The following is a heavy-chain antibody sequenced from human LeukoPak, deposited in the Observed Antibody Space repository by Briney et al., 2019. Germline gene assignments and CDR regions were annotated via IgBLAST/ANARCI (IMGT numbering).Heavy chain of an antibody. CDR2: ISYDGSNK. CDR1: GFTFSSYG. CDR3: AKESYATIDY. J-gene: IGHJ4*02. D-gene: IGHD5-12*01. V-gene: IGHV3-30*18. Sequence: GRSLRLSRAASGFTFSSYGMHWVRQAPGKGLEWVAVISYDGSNKYYADSVKGRFTISRDNSKNTLYLQMNSLRAEDTAVYYCAKESYATIDYWGQGTLVTVSS.